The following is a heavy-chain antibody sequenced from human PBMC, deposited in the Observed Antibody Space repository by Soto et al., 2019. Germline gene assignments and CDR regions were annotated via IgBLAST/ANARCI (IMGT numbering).Heavy chain of an antibody. D-gene: IGHD2-2*01. Sequence: EVQLVESGGGLVQPGGSLRLSCAASGFTFSSYEMNWVRQAPGKGLEWVSYISSSGSTIYYADSVKGRFTISRDNAKNSMYLQMNSLRAEDTAVDYWAREMCGSSFSCYDNYGMDVWGQGTTVTVSS. CDR1: GFTFSSYE. CDR3: AREMCGSSFSCYDNYGMDV. J-gene: IGHJ6*02. CDR2: ISSSGSTI. V-gene: IGHV3-48*03.